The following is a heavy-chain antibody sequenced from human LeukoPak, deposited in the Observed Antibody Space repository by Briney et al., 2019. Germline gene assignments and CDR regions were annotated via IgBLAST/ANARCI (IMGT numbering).Heavy chain of an antibody. V-gene: IGHV1-69*05. D-gene: IGHD2-2*01. CDR2: IIPIFGTA. CDR3: ARGHCSSTSCRNWFDP. Sequence: SVKVSSKASGGTFSSYAISWVRQAPGQGLEWMGGIIPIFGTANYAQKFQGRVTITTDESTSTAYMELSSLRSEDTAVYYCARGHCSSTSCRNWFDPWGQGTLVTVSS. J-gene: IGHJ5*02. CDR1: GGTFSSYA.